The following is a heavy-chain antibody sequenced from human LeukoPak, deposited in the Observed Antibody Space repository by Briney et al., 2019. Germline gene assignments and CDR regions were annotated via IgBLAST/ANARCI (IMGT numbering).Heavy chain of an antibody. D-gene: IGHD3-22*01. V-gene: IGHV4-59*01. J-gene: IGHJ3*02. Sequence: PSETLSLTCTVSGGSISGYYFNWIRQPPGKGLEWIGYIYYTGSTNYTPSLKSRVTISGDTSKNQISLKLSSVTAADTAVYYCARDLGGSYYDSSGTLTDIWGQETMVTVSS. CDR3: ARDLGGSYYDSSGTLTDI. CDR2: IYYTGST. CDR1: GGSISGYY.